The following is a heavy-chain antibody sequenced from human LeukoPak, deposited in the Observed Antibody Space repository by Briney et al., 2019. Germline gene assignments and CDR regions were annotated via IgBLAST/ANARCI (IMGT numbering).Heavy chain of an antibody. J-gene: IGHJ5*02. CDR2: IYTSGST. Sequence: SETLSLTCTVSGASISSYYSSWIRQPAGKGLEWIGRIYTSGSTNYNPSLKSRVTISVDTSKNQFSLKLSSVTAADTAVYYCARLRALRITMVRGAMYNWFDPWGQGTLVTVSS. V-gene: IGHV4-4*07. CDR3: ARLRALRITMVRGAMYNWFDP. CDR1: GASISSYY. D-gene: IGHD3-10*01.